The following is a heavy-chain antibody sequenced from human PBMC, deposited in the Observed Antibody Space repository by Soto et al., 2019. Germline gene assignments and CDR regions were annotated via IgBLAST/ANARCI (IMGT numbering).Heavy chain of an antibody. CDR1: GGSISSGDYY. CDR3: ARDTSYYGSGSYYIDY. Sequence: SETLSLTCTVSGGSISSGDYYWSWIRQPPGKGLEWIGYIYYSGSTYYNPSLKSRVTISVDTSKNQFSLKLSSVTAADTAVYYCARDTSYYGSGSYYIDYWGQGTLVTVSS. D-gene: IGHD3-10*01. V-gene: IGHV4-30-4*01. CDR2: IYYSGST. J-gene: IGHJ4*02.